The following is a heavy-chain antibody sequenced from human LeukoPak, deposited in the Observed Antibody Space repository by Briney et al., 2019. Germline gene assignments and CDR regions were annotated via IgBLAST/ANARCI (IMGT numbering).Heavy chain of an antibody. CDR3: ARDRGARLERFYAFDF. D-gene: IGHD1-1*01. V-gene: IGHV1-2*02. CDR1: GYAFTGSY. CDR2: INPNNGFT. Sequence: ASVKFSCKAAGYAFTGSYIHWVRQAPGQGLEWMGWINPNNGFTAYAQNFQGRVTMTRDTSISTAYMDLSRLTSDDTAVYLCARDRGARLERFYAFDFWGQGTTVTVSS. J-gene: IGHJ3*01.